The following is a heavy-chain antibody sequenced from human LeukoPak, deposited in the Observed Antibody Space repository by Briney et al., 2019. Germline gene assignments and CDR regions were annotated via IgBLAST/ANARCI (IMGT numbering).Heavy chain of an antibody. D-gene: IGHD1-7*01. J-gene: IGHJ4*02. Sequence: SETLSLTCTVSGGSISSGSYYWSWIRQPAGKGLEWIGRIYTSGSTNYNPSLKSRVTISVDTSKNQFSLKLSSVTAADTAVYYCARTSSNWNYDYWGQGTLVTVSS. V-gene: IGHV4-61*02. CDR3: ARTSSNWNYDY. CDR1: GGSISSGSYY. CDR2: IYTSGST.